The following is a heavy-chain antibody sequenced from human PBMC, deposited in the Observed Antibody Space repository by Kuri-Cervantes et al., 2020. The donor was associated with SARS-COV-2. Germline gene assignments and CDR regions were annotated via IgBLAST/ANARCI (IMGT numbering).Heavy chain of an antibody. V-gene: IGHV3-23*01. D-gene: IGHD5-24*01. CDR1: GFSFSTNV. Sequence: GGSLRLSCAASGFSFSTNVMAWVRQAPGKGLEWVSTMRGSGASTHYADSVKGRFTISRDNSKNMLYRQMYSLRAEDTAVYYCAKTSGYNYYFAYWGQGSLVTVSS. CDR3: AKTSGYNYYFAY. CDR2: MRGSGAST. J-gene: IGHJ4*02.